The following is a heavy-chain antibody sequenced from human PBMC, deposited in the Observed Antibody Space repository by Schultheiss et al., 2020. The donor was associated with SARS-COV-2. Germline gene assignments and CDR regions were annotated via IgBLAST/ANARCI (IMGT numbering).Heavy chain of an antibody. CDR2: IRSKANSYAT. V-gene: IGHV3-73*01. CDR1: GFTFSSYA. J-gene: IGHJ3*02. D-gene: IGHD1-26*01. Sequence: GGSLRLSCAASGFTFSSYAMSWVRQAPGKGLEWVGRIRSKANSYATAYAASVKGRFTISRDDSKNTAYLQMNSLKTEDTAVYYCTRGPGSYSLLDAFDIWGQGTMVTVSS. CDR3: TRGPGSYSLLDAFDI.